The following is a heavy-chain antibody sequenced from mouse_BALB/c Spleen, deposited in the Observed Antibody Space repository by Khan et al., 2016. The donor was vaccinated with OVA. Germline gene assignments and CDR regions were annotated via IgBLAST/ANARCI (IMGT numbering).Heavy chain of an antibody. CDR3: ARRGLRGDFDY. V-gene: IGHV1-7*01. J-gene: IGHJ2*01. Sequence: QVQLKQSGAELAKPGASVKMSCTASGYTFTSSWINWVKQRPGQGLEWIGYINPTTVYTDYNQKFKDKATLTADKSSSTAYMQLSNLTSEDSAVYYCARRGLRGDFDYWGQGTTLTVSS. CDR1: GYTFTSSW. D-gene: IGHD1-1*01. CDR2: INPTTVYT.